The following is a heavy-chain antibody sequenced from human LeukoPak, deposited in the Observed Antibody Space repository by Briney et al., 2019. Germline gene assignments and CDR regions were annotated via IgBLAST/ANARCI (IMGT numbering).Heavy chain of an antibody. CDR2: INTNTGNP. CDR3: ARGRYFDWVSDWNYFDY. V-gene: IGHV7-4-1*02. J-gene: IGHJ4*02. D-gene: IGHD3-9*01. Sequence: ASVKVSCKASGYTFTKYAMNWVRQAPGQGLEWMGWINTNTGNPTYAHGFTGRFVFSLDTSVSTAYLQISSLKAEDTAVYYCARGRYFDWVSDWNYFDYWGQGTLVTASS. CDR1: GYTFTKYA.